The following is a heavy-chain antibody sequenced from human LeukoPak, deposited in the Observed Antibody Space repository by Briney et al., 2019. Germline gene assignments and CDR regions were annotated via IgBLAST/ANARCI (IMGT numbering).Heavy chain of an antibody. D-gene: IGHD6-13*01. J-gene: IGHJ4*02. CDR2: ISGSGGST. CDR1: GFIFSTYA. V-gene: IGHV3-23*01. Sequence: GGSLRLSCATSGFIFSTYALSWVRQAPGKGLEWASSISGSGGSTYHADPVKGRFTISRDSSKNTLYLQMNSLRAEDAAIYYCSRVIRAAPGKGYFDYWGQGTLVTVSS. CDR3: SRVIRAAPGKGYFDY.